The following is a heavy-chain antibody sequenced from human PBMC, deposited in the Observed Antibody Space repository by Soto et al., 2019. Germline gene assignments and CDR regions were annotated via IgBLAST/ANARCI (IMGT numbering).Heavy chain of an antibody. CDR3: ARVGGFCSGGSCQVLFFDS. CDR1: GFTFSNYW. D-gene: IGHD2-15*01. Sequence: PGGSLRLSCAAXGFTFSNYWXIWVXXXXXXXXXWVANIKLAGSEKDCVDSVKGRFTISRDNAKKSLYLQMNSLRAEDTAVYYCARVGGFCSGGSCQVLFFDSWGQGALVTVS. V-gene: IGHV3-7*01. CDR2: IKLAGSEK. J-gene: IGHJ4*02.